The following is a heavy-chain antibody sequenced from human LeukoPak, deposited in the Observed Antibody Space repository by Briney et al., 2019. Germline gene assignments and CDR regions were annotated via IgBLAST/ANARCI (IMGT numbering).Heavy chain of an antibody. Sequence: SVKVSCKASGGTFSSYAISWVRQAPGQGLEWMGGIIPIFGTANYAQKFQGRVTITADESTSTAYMELRRLRSEDTAVYYCARAPIVVVPAAMGVGYYYYGMDVWGKGTTVTVSS. J-gene: IGHJ6*04. D-gene: IGHD2-2*01. CDR3: ARAPIVVVPAAMGVGYYYYGMDV. CDR2: IIPIFGTA. CDR1: GGTFSSYA. V-gene: IGHV1-69*13.